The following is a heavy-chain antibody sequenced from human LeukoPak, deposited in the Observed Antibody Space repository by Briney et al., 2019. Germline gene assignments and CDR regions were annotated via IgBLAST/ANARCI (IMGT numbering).Heavy chain of an antibody. D-gene: IGHD2-15*01. CDR2: IYDSGST. Sequence: SETLSLTCTVSGGSISSFYWSWIRQPPGKGLEYIGYIYDSGSTNYNPSLKSRVTISADTSKNQFSLKLTSVTAADTAVYHCARNGRYCSGGGCSGHYYYMDVWGKGTTVTVSS. J-gene: IGHJ6*03. CDR3: ARNGRYCSGGGCSGHYYYMDV. CDR1: GGSISSFY. V-gene: IGHV4-59*01.